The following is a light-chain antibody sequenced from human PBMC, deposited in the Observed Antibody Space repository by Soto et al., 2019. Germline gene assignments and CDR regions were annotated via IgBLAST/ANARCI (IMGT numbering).Light chain of an antibody. J-gene: IGKJ5*01. CDR3: QQYNYWPIT. CDR1: QSVSSN. Sequence: EILMTQSPATLSVSPGERATLSCRASQSVSSNLAWYQQKPGQAPRLLIYGASTRATGIPARFSGSGSGTEFTLTISSLQSADFAVYYCQQYNYWPITFGQGTRLEIK. CDR2: GAS. V-gene: IGKV3-15*01.